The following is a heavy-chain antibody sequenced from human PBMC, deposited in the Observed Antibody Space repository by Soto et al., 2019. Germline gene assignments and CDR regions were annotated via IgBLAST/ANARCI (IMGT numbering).Heavy chain of an antibody. J-gene: IGHJ4*02. Sequence: VQLQQSVPGLVKPSQTLALSCAISGDSVSSDSVAWNWIRQSPSRGLGWLGRTYYRPQRHYDYAVSVQSRITINPDTSKNQFSLQLNSVTPEDRAVYFCAGVPSVTGSFCDSWGKGTLVSVSS. V-gene: IGHV6-1*01. D-gene: IGHD6-19*01. CDR1: GDSVSSDSVA. CDR3: AGVPSVTGSFCDS. CDR2: TYYRPQRHY.